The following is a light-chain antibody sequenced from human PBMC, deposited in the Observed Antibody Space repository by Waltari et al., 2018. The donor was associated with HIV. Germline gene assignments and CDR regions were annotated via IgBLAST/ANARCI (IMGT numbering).Light chain of an antibody. CDR1: ALPQQY. Sequence: SYDLTQPPSVSVSPGQTARITCSGDALPQQYVYWYQQKPGQAPVLVISKDNERPSGIPSRFSGFSSGTTVTLTISGVQAEDEADYYCQSADNSGTYDVVFGGGTKLTVL. CDR3: QSADNSGTYDVV. V-gene: IGLV3-25*03. CDR2: KDN. J-gene: IGLJ2*01.